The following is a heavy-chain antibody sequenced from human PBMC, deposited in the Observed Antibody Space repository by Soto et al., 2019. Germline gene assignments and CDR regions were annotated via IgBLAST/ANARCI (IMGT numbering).Heavy chain of an antibody. V-gene: IGHV3-66*01. CDR1: GFTVSSNY. J-gene: IGHJ4*02. D-gene: IGHD4-17*01. Sequence: GSLRLFCAASGFTVSSNYMSWVRQAPGKGLEWVSVIYSGGSTYYADSVKGRFTISRDNSKNTLYLQMNSLRAEDTAVYYCARSQYGVDFDYWGQGTLVTVSS. CDR2: IYSGGST. CDR3: ARSQYGVDFDY.